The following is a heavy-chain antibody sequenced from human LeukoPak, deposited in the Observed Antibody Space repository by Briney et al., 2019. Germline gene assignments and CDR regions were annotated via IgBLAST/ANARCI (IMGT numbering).Heavy chain of an antibody. Sequence: GGSLRLSCAASGFSFSGYSMSWVRQAPGKGLEWVSFISRTSSDTYHADSVKGRFTISRDNAKNSLYLQMNSLRAEDTAVYYCARDLPAAVDWGQGTLVTVSS. V-gene: IGHV3-21*01. CDR1: GFSFSGYS. D-gene: IGHD2-2*01. J-gene: IGHJ4*02. CDR3: ARDLPAAVD. CDR2: ISRTSSDT.